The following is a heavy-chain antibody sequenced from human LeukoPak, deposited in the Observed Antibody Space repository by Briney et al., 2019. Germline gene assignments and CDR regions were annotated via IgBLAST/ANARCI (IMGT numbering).Heavy chain of an antibody. J-gene: IGHJ4*02. V-gene: IGHV3-33*01. D-gene: IGHD5-18*01. Sequence: GRSLRLSCAASGFTFSTYGMHWVRQAPGKGLEWVAVIWYDGSNKYYADSVKGRFTISRDNSKNTLYLQVNSLRAEDTAVYYCARSVPLGGYKYGYFDYWGQGTLVTVSS. CDR1: GFTFSTYG. CDR2: IWYDGSNK. CDR3: ARSVPLGGYKYGYFDY.